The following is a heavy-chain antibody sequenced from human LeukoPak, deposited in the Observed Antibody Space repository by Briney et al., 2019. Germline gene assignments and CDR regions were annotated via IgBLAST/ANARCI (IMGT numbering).Heavy chain of an antibody. CDR2: IYYSGST. Sequence: SETLSLTCTVSGGSISSYYWSWIRQPPGKGLEWIGYIYYSGSTNYNPSLKSRVTISVDTSKNQFSLKLSSVTAADTAVYYCAGLDCGGDCYASPYYYYMDVWGKGTTVTVSS. D-gene: IGHD2-21*01. V-gene: IGHV4-59*01. CDR3: AGLDCGGDCYASPYYYYMDV. CDR1: GGSISSYY. J-gene: IGHJ6*03.